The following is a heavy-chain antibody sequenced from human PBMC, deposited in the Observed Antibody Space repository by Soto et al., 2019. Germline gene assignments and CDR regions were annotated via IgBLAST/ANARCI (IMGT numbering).Heavy chain of an antibody. J-gene: IGHJ4*02. D-gene: IGHD4-17*01. CDR2: GYSGLN. CDR1: GGSISTYY. V-gene: IGHV4-59*01. Sequence: SETLSLTCTVSGGSISTYYWSWIRQPPGKGLEWIGGYSGLNNYNPSLASRATISVDQSKNQFFLTLRSFTPADTAVFSCARDYGDYSFFFEYWGQGALVTVSS. CDR3: ARDYGDYSFFFEY.